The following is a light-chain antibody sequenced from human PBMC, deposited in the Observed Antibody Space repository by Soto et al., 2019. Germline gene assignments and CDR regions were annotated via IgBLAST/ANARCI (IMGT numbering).Light chain of an antibody. CDR1: QSVTTN. J-gene: IGKJ1*01. Sequence: EVVMTQSPATLSVSPGERATLSCRASQSVTTNMAWYQQKPGQAPRLLIYGASTRATGIPARFSGSGSGTDFTPTISSLQSEDFAVYYCQQYNNWPPWTFGQGTKVEI. CDR2: GAS. V-gene: IGKV3-15*01. CDR3: QQYNNWPPWT.